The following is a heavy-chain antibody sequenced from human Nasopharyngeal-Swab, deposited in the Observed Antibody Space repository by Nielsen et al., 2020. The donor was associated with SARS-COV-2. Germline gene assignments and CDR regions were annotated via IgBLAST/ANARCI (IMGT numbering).Heavy chain of an antibody. Sequence: ASVKVSCKASGYTFDDYAMSWVRQAPGQGLEWMGWINTDTGNPTYALGFAGRFVFSFDTSARTAYLQISSLKAEDTAVYFCARARDCTAGHCCSDYWGRGTLVTVSS. V-gene: IGHV7-4-1*02. D-gene: IGHD2-8*02. J-gene: IGHJ4*02. CDR1: GYTFDDYA. CDR2: INTDTGNP. CDR3: ARARDCTAGHCCSDY.